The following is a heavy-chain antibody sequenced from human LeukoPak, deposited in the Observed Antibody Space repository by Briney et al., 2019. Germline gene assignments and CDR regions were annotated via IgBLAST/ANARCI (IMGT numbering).Heavy chain of an antibody. CDR2: IYYSGST. Sequence: SETLSLTCTVSSGSISDHYWSWIRQPPGKGLEWIGYIYYSGSTNYNPSLKSRVTISVDTSKNQFSLNLSAVTAADTAVYYCVRHLRHYYMDVWGKGTTVTVSS. J-gene: IGHJ6*03. CDR1: SGSISDHY. V-gene: IGHV4-59*11. CDR3: VRHLRHYYMDV.